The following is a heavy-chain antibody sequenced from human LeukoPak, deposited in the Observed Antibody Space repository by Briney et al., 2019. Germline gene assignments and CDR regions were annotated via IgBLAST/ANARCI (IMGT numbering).Heavy chain of an antibody. CDR1: GGSISSSSYY. CDR3: ARTVYSGYDYGYYYYYYCMDV. J-gene: IGHJ6*03. CDR2: IYYSGST. D-gene: IGHD5-12*01. Sequence: SETLSLTCTVSGGSISSSSYYWGWIRQPPGKGLEWIGSIYYSGSTYYNPSLKSRVTISVDTSKNQFSLKLSSVTAADTAVYYCARTVYSGYDYGYYYYYYCMDVWGKGTTVTVSS. V-gene: IGHV4-39*07.